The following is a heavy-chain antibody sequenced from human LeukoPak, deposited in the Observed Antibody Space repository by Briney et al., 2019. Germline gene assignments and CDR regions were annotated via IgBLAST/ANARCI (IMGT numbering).Heavy chain of an antibody. D-gene: IGHD3-10*02. CDR1: GFSFSSYG. Sequence: GGSLRLSCAASGFSFSSYGMSWVRQAPGKGLEWVSGISSSGSTIYYADSVKGRFTISRDNAKNSLYLQMNSLRAEDTAVYYCAELGITMIGGVWGKGTTVTISS. CDR2: ISSSGSTI. J-gene: IGHJ6*04. V-gene: IGHV3-48*03. CDR3: AELGITMIGGV.